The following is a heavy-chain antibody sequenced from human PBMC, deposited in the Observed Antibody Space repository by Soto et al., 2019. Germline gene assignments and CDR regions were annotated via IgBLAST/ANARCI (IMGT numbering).Heavy chain of an antibody. J-gene: IGHJ4*01. CDR3: AKGLTMVRGVGYYYFDY. Sequence: EVQLLESGGGLVQPGGSLRLSCAASGFTFSSYAMSWVRQAPGKGLEWVSAISGSGGSTYYADSVKGRFTISRDNSKNTLYLQMHSLSAEVTAVYYCAKGLTMVRGVGYYYFDYWGHGTLVTVSS. CDR2: ISGSGGST. CDR1: GFTFSSYA. D-gene: IGHD3-10*01. V-gene: IGHV3-23*01.